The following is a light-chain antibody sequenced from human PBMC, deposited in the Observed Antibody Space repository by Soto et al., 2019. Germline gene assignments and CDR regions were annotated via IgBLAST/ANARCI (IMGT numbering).Light chain of an antibody. Sequence: EIELTQSPGTLSLSQGERASLSCRASQSVSSSYLAWYQQKPGKAPRLLIYSASNRATGIPDRFSGSGSGTDFTLTISRLEPEDFAVYYCQQYGSTPKTFGPGIKVHIK. CDR1: QSVSSSY. J-gene: IGKJ3*01. CDR3: QQYGSTPKT. CDR2: SAS. V-gene: IGKV3-20*01.